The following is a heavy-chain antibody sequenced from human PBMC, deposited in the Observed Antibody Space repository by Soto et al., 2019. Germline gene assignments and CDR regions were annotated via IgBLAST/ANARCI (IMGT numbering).Heavy chain of an antibody. Sequence: GGSLRLSCAASGFTFSSYGMHWVRQAPGKGLEWVAVISYDGSNKYYADSVKGRFTISRDNSKKTLYLQMDSLRAEDTALYYCAKALVPSAPVARNFDYWGQGTLVTVSS. J-gene: IGHJ4*02. CDR2: ISYDGSNK. V-gene: IGHV3-30*18. D-gene: IGHD2-2*01. CDR3: AKALVPSAPVARNFDY. CDR1: GFTFSSYG.